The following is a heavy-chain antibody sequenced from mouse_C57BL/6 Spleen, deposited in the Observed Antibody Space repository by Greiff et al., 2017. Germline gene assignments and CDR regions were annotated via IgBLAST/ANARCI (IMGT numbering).Heavy chain of an antibody. J-gene: IGHJ2*01. D-gene: IGHD1-1*02. CDR2: ISYDGSN. Sequence: ESGPGLVKPSQSLSLTCSVTGYSITSGYYWNWIRQFPGNKLEWMGYISYDGSNNYNPSLKNRISITRDTSKNQFFLKLNSVTTEDTATYYCARMVAYYFDYWGQGTTLTVSS. CDR1: GYSITSGYY. CDR3: ARMVAYYFDY. V-gene: IGHV3-6*01.